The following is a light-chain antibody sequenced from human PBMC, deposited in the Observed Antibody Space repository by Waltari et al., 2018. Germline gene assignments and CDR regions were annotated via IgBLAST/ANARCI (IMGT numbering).Light chain of an antibody. CDR2: KTS. CDR3: QQSDGIPFT. CDR1: QSVGQF. Sequence: DIKMTQSPSSLSASVGDTVTITCRASQSVGQFLNWYQQRPGEAPNLLIYKTSNLQGGVPSRFRGSGSGTDFTLTIDSLQPEDFATYYCQQSDGIPFTFGPGT. V-gene: IGKV1-39*01. J-gene: IGKJ2*01.